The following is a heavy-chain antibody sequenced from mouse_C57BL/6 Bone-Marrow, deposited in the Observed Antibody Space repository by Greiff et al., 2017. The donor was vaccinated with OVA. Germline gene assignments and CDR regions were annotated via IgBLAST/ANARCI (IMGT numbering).Heavy chain of an antibody. CDR1: GYAFTNYL. J-gene: IGHJ4*01. D-gene: IGHD2-1*01. Sequence: QVQLQQSGAELVRPGTSVKVSCKASGYAFTNYLIEWVKQRPGQGLEWIGVINPGSGGTNYNEKFKGKATLTADKSSSTAYMQLSSLTSEDSAVYFCARTTYYGNYEAMDYWGQGTSVTVSS. CDR2: INPGSGGT. V-gene: IGHV1-54*01. CDR3: ARTTYYGNYEAMDY.